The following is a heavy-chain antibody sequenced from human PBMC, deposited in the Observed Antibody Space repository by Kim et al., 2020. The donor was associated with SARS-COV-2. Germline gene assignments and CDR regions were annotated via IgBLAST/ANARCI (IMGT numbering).Heavy chain of an antibody. J-gene: IGHJ2*01. CDR1: GGTFSSYA. Sequence: SVKVSCKASGGTFSSYAISWVRQAPGQGLEWMGGIIPIFGTANYAQKFQGRVTITADESTSTAYMELSSLRSEDTAVYYCARRIAAAGTRLDWYFDLWGRGTLVTVSS. CDR2: IIPIFGTA. CDR3: ARRIAAAGTRLDWYFDL. V-gene: IGHV1-69*13. D-gene: IGHD6-13*01.